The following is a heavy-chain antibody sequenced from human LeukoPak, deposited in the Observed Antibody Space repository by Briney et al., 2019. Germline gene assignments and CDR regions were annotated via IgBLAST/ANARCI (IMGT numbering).Heavy chain of an antibody. CDR1: GGSISSGDYY. CDR2: IYHSGST. D-gene: IGHD3-22*01. Sequence: SETLSLTCTVSGGSISSGDYYWSWVRQPPGKGLEWIGEIYHSGSTNYNSSLRSRVTISVDKSKNQISLKLSSVTAADTAVYYCARAPQLYYYDSSGYIDYWGQGTLVTVSS. V-gene: IGHV4-4*02. CDR3: ARAPQLYYYDSSGYIDY. J-gene: IGHJ4*02.